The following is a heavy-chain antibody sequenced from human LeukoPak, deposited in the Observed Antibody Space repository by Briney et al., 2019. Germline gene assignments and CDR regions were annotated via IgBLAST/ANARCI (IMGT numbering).Heavy chain of an antibody. V-gene: IGHV3-23*01. CDR2: ISGSGDTT. J-gene: IGHJ3*02. Sequence: GGSLRLSCAASGFIFTSYTMTWVRQAPGKGLEWVSAISGSGDTTSYADSVKGRFAISRDNSKNSLYLQMNSLRAEDTAVYYCARDLRWQQLDAFDIWGQGTMVTVSS. CDR3: ARDLRWQQLDAFDI. D-gene: IGHD6-13*01. CDR1: GFIFTSYT.